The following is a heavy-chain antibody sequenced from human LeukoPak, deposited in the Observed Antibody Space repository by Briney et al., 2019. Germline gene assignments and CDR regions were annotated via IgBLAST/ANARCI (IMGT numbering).Heavy chain of an antibody. CDR1: GLTFSAYG. V-gene: IGHV3-23*01. CDR3: ANQSPG. J-gene: IGHJ4*02. CDR2: ISGDGDTT. Sequence: GGSVRLSCAASGLTFSAYGMSWVRQAPGKGLDWVSAISGDGDTTYYADSVKGRFTISRDNSKNTVYLQMNSLRAEDTAVYYCANQSPGWGQGTLVTVSS.